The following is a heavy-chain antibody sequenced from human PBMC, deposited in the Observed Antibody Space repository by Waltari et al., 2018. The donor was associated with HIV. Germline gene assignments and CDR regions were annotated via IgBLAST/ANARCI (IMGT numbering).Heavy chain of an antibody. CDR1: GYTFSDNE. J-gene: IGHJ4*02. CDR2: INPNSGGT. D-gene: IGHD3-16*01. Sequence: QVQLVQSGAVVKKHGASVKVSCKTSGYTFSDNEIHWMGQAPGQGPEWMGWINPNSGGTNYAQRFQDRVTLTRDTHISTVFMDLSRLASDDTAVYYCARVPQGRLGELSTYYFDYWGQGSLVIVSS. V-gene: IGHV1-2*02. CDR3: ARVPQGRLGELSTYYFDY.